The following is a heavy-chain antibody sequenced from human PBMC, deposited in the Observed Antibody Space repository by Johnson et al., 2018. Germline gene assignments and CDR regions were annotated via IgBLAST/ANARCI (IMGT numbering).Heavy chain of an antibody. D-gene: IGHD2-2*01. CDR1: GGTFSSYA. J-gene: IGHJ6*02. V-gene: IGHV1-69*01. CDR2: IIPIFGTA. CDR3: ARDIVVVPAAGYYYYYYGMDV. Sequence: QVQLVQSGAEVKKPGSSVKVSCKASGGTFSSYAISWVRQAPGQGLEWMGGIIPIFGTANYAQKFQGRVTITADESTSTAYMGLSSRRSEDTAVYYCARDIVVVPAAGYYYYYYGMDVWGQGTTVTVSS.